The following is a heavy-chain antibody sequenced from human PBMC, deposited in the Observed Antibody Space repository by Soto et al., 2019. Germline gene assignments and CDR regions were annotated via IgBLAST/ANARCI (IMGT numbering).Heavy chain of an antibody. CDR3: AHKGPEDWPLKY. CDR1: GFSLSTSGVG. CDR2: IYWDDSK. V-gene: IGHV2-5*02. J-gene: IGHJ4*02. D-gene: IGHD3-9*01. Sequence: QITLKESGPTLVRPTQTLTLTCAFSGFSLSTSGVGVGWIRQPPGKAPEWLAVIYWDDSKHYSPSLRSRLTTPKDTPKTQVVLTMPNTDPMDTVTYYCAHKGPEDWPLKYWGQGTLVTVSS.